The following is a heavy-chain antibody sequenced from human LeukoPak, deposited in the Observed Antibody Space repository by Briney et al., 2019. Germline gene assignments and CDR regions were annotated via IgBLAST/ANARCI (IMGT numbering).Heavy chain of an antibody. CDR1: GGSISSGSYY. Sequence: PSETLSLTCTVSGGSISSGSYYWSWIRQPAGKGLEWIGRIYTSGSTNYNPSLKSRVTISVDTSKNQFSLKLSSVTAADTAVYYCATGDSGSYYYWGRGTLVTVSS. D-gene: IGHD1-26*01. CDR2: IYTSGST. CDR3: ATGDSGSYYY. V-gene: IGHV4-61*02. J-gene: IGHJ4*02.